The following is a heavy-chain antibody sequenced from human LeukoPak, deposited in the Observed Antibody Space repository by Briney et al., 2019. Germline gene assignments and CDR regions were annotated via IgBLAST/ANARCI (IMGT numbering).Heavy chain of an antibody. Sequence: ASVKVSCKVSGYTLTELSMHWVRQAPGKGLEWMGGFDPEDGETIHAQKFQGRVTMTEDTSTDTAYMELSSLRSEDTAVYYCATVEDRWEYYFDYWGQGTLVTVSS. D-gene: IGHD1-26*01. CDR3: ATVEDRWEYYFDY. J-gene: IGHJ4*02. CDR2: FDPEDGET. V-gene: IGHV1-24*01. CDR1: GYTLTELS.